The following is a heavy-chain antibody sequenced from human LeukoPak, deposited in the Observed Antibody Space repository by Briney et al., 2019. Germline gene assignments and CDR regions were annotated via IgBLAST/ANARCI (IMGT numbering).Heavy chain of an antibody. J-gene: IGHJ2*01. CDR1: GGSISSYY. D-gene: IGHD6-13*01. CDR3: ARVYYSSSYDYWYFDL. CDR2: FYYSGST. V-gene: IGHV4-59*01. Sequence: SETLSLTCTVSGGSISSYYWSWIRQPPGKGLEWIGYFYYSGSTNYNPSLKSRVTISVDTSKNQFFLKVSSVTAADTAVYYCARVYYSSSYDYWYFDLWGRGTLVTVSS.